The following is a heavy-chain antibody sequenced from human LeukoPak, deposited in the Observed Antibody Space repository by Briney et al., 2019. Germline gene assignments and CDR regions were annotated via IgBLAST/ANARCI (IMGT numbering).Heavy chain of an antibody. CDR2: IYTSGST. V-gene: IGHV4-61*02. CDR1: GGSISSSSYY. D-gene: IGHD3-10*01. Sequence: SQTLSLTCTVSGGSISSSSYYWSWIRQPAGKGLEWIGRIYTSGSTNYNPSLKSRVTISVDTSKNQFSLKLSSVTAADTAVYYCARDFGYYGSGSRGFVFDPWGQGTLVTVSS. CDR3: ARDFGYYGSGSRGFVFDP. J-gene: IGHJ5*02.